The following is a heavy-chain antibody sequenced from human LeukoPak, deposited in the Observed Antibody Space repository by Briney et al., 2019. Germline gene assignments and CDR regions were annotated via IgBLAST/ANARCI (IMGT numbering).Heavy chain of an antibody. Sequence: PGGSLRLSCAASGFTFSSYAMHWVRQAPGKGLEWVAVISYDGSNKYYADSVKGRFTISRDNSKNTLYLQMNSLRAEDTAVYYCATYCSSTSCYTGFDYWGQGTLVTVSS. CDR1: GFTFSSYA. D-gene: IGHD2-2*02. CDR3: ATYCSSTSCYTGFDY. CDR2: ISYDGSNK. V-gene: IGHV3-30*01. J-gene: IGHJ4*02.